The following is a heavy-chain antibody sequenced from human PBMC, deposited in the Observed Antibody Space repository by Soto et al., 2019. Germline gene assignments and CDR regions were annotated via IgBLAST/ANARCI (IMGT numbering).Heavy chain of an antibody. CDR3: AIHYSSGSRNWFDP. J-gene: IGHJ5*02. Sequence: SETLSLTCSVSGGSMNSSSYFWGWVRQPPGKGLEWIGSIYYSGSTYYNPSLRSRVTISVDTSKNQFSLKLSSVTAADTAVFYCAIHYSSGSRNWFDPWGQGTLVTVSS. CDR1: GGSMNSSSYF. CDR2: IYYSGST. V-gene: IGHV4-39*01. D-gene: IGHD6-19*01.